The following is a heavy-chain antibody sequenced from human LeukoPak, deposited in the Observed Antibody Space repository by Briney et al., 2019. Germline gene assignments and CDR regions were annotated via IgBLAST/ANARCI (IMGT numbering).Heavy chain of an antibody. Sequence: GGSLRLSCAASGFTFSSYWMSWGRQAPGKGLEWVANIKQDGSEKYYVDSVKGRFTISRDNAKNSLYLQMNSLRAEDTAVYYCARDPIYSYGRRIFDYWGQGTLVTVSS. V-gene: IGHV3-7*01. D-gene: IGHD5-18*01. CDR1: GFTFSSYW. CDR2: IKQDGSEK. J-gene: IGHJ4*02. CDR3: ARDPIYSYGRRIFDY.